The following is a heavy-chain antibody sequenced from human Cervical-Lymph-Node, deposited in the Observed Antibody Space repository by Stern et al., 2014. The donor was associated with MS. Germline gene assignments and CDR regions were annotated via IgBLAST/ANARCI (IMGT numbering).Heavy chain of an antibody. J-gene: IGHJ4*02. CDR2: IWFDGSKR. Sequence: VQLVQSGGGVVQPGRSLRLSCAASGFTFSSYGMHWFRQAPGKGLEWLSLIWFDGSKRFYADSLGARFTISRDNSKDTLYLQLNSLRAEDTAVYYCARDHEGIAFNWGQGTLVTVSS. D-gene: IGHD6-13*01. CDR3: ARDHEGIAFN. CDR1: GFTFSSYG. V-gene: IGHV3-33*01.